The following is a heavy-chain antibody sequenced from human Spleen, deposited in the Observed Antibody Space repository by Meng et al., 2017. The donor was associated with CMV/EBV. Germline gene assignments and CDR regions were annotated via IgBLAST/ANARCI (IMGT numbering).Heavy chain of an antibody. CDR2: IHYSGST. V-gene: IGHV4-31*03. CDR3: ARYVFDSSSLYSNWFDP. J-gene: IGHJ5*02. Sequence: VQLQEWGPGLVKPSQTLSLTCTVSGGSISSGTYYWGWIRQLPGKGLEWIAYIHYSGSTYYSPSLKSRVTTSVDTSRNQLSLKLSSMTAADTAVYYCARYVFDSSSLYSNWFDPWGQGTLVTVSS. D-gene: IGHD3-22*01. CDR1: GGSISSGTYY.